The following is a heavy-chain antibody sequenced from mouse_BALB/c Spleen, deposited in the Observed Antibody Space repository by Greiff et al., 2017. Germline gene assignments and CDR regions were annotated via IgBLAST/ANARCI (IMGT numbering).Heavy chain of an antibody. CDR1: GFTFSSYA. CDR3: ARGPMYYYGSSYSDY. Sequence: EVMLVESGGGLVKPGGSLKLSCAASGFTFSSYAMSWVRQTPEKRLEWVASISSGGSTYYPDSVKGRFTISRDNARNILYLQMSSRRSEDTAMYYCARGPMYYYGSSYSDYWGQGTTLTVSS. V-gene: IGHV5-6-5*01. J-gene: IGHJ2*01. CDR2: ISSGGST. D-gene: IGHD1-1*01.